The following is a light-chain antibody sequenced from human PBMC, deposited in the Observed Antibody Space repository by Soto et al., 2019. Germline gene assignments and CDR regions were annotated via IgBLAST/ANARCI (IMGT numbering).Light chain of an antibody. CDR3: QQYNNWPPLFT. CDR1: QSVSSN. J-gene: IGKJ3*01. Sequence: EIVMTQSPATLSVSPGERATLSCRASQSVSSNLAWYQQKPGQAPRLPIYGASTRATGIPARFSGSGSGTEFTLTISSLQSEDFAVYYCQQYNNWPPLFTFGPGTKVDIK. CDR2: GAS. V-gene: IGKV3-15*01.